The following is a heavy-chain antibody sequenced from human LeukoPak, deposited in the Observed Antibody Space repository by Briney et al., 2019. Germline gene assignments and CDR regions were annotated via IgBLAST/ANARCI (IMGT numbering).Heavy chain of an antibody. CDR2: ISRSSSYI. V-gene: IGHV3-21*01. D-gene: IGHD6-19*01. CDR1: GFTFSSYS. J-gene: IGHJ4*02. Sequence: PGGSLRLSCAASGFTFSSYSMNWVRQAPGKGLEWVSSISRSSSYIYYADSVKGRFTISRDNAKNSLYLQMNSLRAEDTAVYYCARGWPSDYWGQGTLVTVSS. CDR3: ARGWPSDY.